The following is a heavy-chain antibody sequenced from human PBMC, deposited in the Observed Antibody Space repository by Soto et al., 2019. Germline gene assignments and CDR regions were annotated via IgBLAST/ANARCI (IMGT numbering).Heavy chain of an antibody. CDR1: GFTFSSYG. V-gene: IGHV3-30*18. D-gene: IGHD4-17*01. Sequence: PGGSLRLSCAASGFTFSSYGMHWVRQAPGKGLEWVAVISYDGSNKYYADSVKGRFTISRDNSKNTLYLQMNSLRAEDTAVYYCAKDGVHDYGDYVFDYWGQGTLVPVSS. J-gene: IGHJ4*02. CDR3: AKDGVHDYGDYVFDY. CDR2: ISYDGSNK.